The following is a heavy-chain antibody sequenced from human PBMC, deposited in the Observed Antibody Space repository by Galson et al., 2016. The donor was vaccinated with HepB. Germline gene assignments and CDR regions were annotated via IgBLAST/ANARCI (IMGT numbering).Heavy chain of an antibody. CDR2: IYHSGST. Sequence: LSLTCTVSGGSISYYYWSWIRQPPGKGLEWIGYIYHSGSTNYNPSLKSRVTISVDTSKNQFSLKLSSVTAADTGVSYCASDDIGGCYGFPYGMDVWGQGTTVTVSS. CDR1: GGSISYYY. D-gene: IGHD6-19*01. V-gene: IGHV4-59*01. J-gene: IGHJ6*02. CDR3: ASDDIGGCYGFPYGMDV.